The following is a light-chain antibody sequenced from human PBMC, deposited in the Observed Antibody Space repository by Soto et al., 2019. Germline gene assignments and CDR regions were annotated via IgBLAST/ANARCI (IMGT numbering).Light chain of an antibody. CDR1: SSNIEAGYD. CDR2: GNS. J-gene: IGLJ1*01. Sequence: QSVLTQPPSVSGAPGQRVTISCTGSSSNIEAGYDVHWYQQLPGTAPKLLIYGNSNRPSGVADRFSGSKSGTSASLAITGLQAEDEADYYCCLYIGATTYVFGTGTKVTVL. CDR3: CLYIGATTYV. V-gene: IGLV1-40*01.